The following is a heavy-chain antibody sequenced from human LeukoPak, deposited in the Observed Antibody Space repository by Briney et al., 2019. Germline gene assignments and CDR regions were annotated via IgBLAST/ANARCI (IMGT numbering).Heavy chain of an antibody. CDR2: IKQDGSEK. CDR1: GFTFSNAW. CDR3: ARGGYCSGGSCYWPYYYYMDV. V-gene: IGHV3-7*01. Sequence: GGSLRLSCAASGFTFSNAWMNWVRQAPGKGLEWVANIKQDGSEKYYVDSVKGRFTISRDNAKNSLYLQMNSLRAEDTAVYYCARGGYCSGGSCYWPYYYYMDVWGKGTTVTVSS. D-gene: IGHD2-15*01. J-gene: IGHJ6*03.